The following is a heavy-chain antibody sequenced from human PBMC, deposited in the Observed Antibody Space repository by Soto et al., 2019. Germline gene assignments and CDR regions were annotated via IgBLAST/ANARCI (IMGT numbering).Heavy chain of an antibody. Sequence: EVQLVESGGGLVQPGGSLRLSCAASEFTFSGRSVHWVRQAPGKGLVWVSGIDKVGTDSTYADSVKGRFTSSRDNAKNTVYLQMNILLVEDTAVYYCARGWFGPDVWGKGTTVTVSS. J-gene: IGHJ6*03. CDR2: IDKVGTDS. V-gene: IGHV3-74*01. CDR1: EFTFSGRS. D-gene: IGHD3-10*01. CDR3: ARGWFGPDV.